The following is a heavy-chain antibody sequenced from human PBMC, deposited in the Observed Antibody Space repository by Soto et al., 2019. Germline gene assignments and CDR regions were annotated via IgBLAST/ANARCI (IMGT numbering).Heavy chain of an antibody. V-gene: IGHV4-39*01. CDR1: GGSISSSSYY. CDR3: ARHVVDRRDGYH. J-gene: IGHJ5*02. Sequence: QLQLQESGPGLVKPSETLSLTCTVSGGSISSSSYYWGWIRQPPGKGLEWIGSIYYSGSTYYNPSLKSRVTISVDTSKNQFSLKLSSVTAADTAVYYCARHVVDRRDGYHWGQGTLVTVSS. D-gene: IGHD2-15*01. CDR2: IYYSGST.